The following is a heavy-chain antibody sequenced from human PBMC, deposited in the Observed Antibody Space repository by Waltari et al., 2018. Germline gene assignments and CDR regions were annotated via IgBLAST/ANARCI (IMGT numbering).Heavy chain of an antibody. CDR2: VDNTGSP. D-gene: IGHD6-6*01. V-gene: IGHV4-31*03. Sequence: QVHLQESGPGLVKPSQTLSLTCSISDDSINTGPFYFTWIRQYPGKGLEWIGYVDNTGSPSYNPSLRSRFSISVDTSRRHFSLKLMSVTAADTASYFCAIRSSGGNYFDYWGRGTLVTVSS. J-gene: IGHJ4*02. CDR1: DDSINTGPFY. CDR3: AIRSSGGNYFDY.